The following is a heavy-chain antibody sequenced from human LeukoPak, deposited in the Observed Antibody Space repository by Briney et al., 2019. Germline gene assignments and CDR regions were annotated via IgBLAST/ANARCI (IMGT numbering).Heavy chain of an antibody. J-gene: IGHJ4*02. CDR2: ISYDGSNK. CDR3: AREVTMVRGVIISSYFDY. CDR1: GFTFSSYA. Sequence: GGSLRLSCAASGFTFSSYARHWVRQAPGKGLEWVAVISYDGSNKYYADSVKGRFTISRDNPKNTLYLQMNSLRAEDTAVYYCAREVTMVRGVIISSYFDYWGQGTLVTVSS. D-gene: IGHD3-10*01. V-gene: IGHV3-30*04.